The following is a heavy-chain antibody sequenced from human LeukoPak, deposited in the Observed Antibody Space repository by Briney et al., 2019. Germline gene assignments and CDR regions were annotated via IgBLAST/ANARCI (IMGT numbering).Heavy chain of an antibody. CDR3: ARHGGYCGGDCHDAFDI. CDR2: INIDGSST. V-gene: IGHV3-74*01. D-gene: IGHD2-21*02. Sequence: GGSLRLSCAASGFTFSSYWMHWVRQAPGKGLVWVSRINIDGSSTSYADSVKGRFTISRDNAKHTLYLHMNSLRAEDTAVYYCARHGGYCGGDCHDAFDIWGQGTMVTVSS. J-gene: IGHJ3*02. CDR1: GFTFSSYW.